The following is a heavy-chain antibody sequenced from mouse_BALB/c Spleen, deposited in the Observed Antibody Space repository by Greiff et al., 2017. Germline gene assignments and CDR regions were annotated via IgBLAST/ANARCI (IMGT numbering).Heavy chain of an antibody. Sequence: EVKLVESGPGLVKPSQSLSLTCTVTGYSITSDYAWNWIRQFPGNKLEWMGYISYSGSTSYNPSLKSRISITRDTSKNQFFLQLNSVTTEDTATYYCARFSKKSSWFAYWGQGTLVTVSA. J-gene: IGHJ3*01. D-gene: IGHD2-5*01. V-gene: IGHV3-2*02. CDR2: ISYSGST. CDR3: ARFSKKSSWFAY. CDR1: GYSITSDYA.